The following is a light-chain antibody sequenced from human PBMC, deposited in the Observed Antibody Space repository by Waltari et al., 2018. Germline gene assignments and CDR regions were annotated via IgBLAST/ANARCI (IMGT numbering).Light chain of an antibody. CDR3: CSYAGSHTFVV. J-gene: IGLJ2*01. V-gene: IGLV2-23*02. Sequence: QSARTKPASVSGSPGQSITTSCTGTSSDVGYYNLVSWYQQHPGKAPKLMISEVSKRPSGVSNRFSGSKSGNTASLTISGLQAEDEADYYCCSYAGSHTFVVFGGGTKLTVL. CDR2: EVS. CDR1: SSDVGYYNL.